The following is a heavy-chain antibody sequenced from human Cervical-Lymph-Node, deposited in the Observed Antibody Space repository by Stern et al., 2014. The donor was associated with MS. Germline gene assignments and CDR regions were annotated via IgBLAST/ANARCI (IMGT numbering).Heavy chain of an antibody. J-gene: IGHJ6*02. Sequence: QLVESGPEVKKPGTSVKVSCKASGFSFTNSAMQWVRQARGQRLEWIGWLAVGRGNINYAQNFHERVTITRDMSTNKADIELRSLRPEGTAVYYCAASTQGPRFLEWLQHKYGMDVWGQGTTVTV. CDR2: LAVGRGNI. D-gene: IGHD3-3*01. V-gene: IGHV1-58*02. CDR3: AASTQGPRFLEWLQHKYGMDV. CDR1: GFSFTNSA.